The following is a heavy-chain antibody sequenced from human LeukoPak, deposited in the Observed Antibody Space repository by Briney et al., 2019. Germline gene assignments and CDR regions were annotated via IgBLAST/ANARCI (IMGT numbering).Heavy chain of an antibody. V-gene: IGHV1-8*01. CDR3: ARNHEGFRY. J-gene: IGHJ4*02. Sequence: ASVKVSCKASGYTFTSYDINWVRQATGQGLEWMGWMNPNSGNTTYAQSFQDRVTITRDTSISTAYMELTSLRSDDTAVYYCARNHEGFRYWGQGTLVTVSS. CDR2: MNPNSGNT. CDR1: GYTFTSYD.